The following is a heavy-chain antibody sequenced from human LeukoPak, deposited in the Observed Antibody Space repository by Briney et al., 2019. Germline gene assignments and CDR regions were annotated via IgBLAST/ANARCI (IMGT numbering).Heavy chain of an antibody. D-gene: IGHD2-15*01. J-gene: IGHJ4*01. CDR2: VCGVGRAT. Sequence: GGSLRLSCAVSGFTFSSYWMHWVRQAPGKGLVWVSRVCGVGRATTSADSVRGRFSISRDNAKRTLYLQMNGLTTEDTAVYYCARDQVYCCGGICYFDYWGQEPWSPSPQ. V-gene: IGHV3-74*03. CDR3: ARDQVYCCGGICYFDY. CDR1: GFTFSSYW.